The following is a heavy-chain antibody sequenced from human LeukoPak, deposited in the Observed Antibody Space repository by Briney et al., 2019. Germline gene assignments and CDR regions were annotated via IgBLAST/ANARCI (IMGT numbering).Heavy chain of an antibody. D-gene: IGHD3-22*01. J-gene: IGHJ4*02. CDR3: AKTNGYYSD. CDR1: EFTVRSNY. Sequence: PGGSLRLSCVASEFTVRSNYMSWVRQAPGKGLEWVSGISGSGGTTYYADSVKGRFTISRDNSKNSLSLQVSSLRAEDTAVYYCAKTNGYYSDWGQGTLVTVSS. CDR2: ISGSGGTT. V-gene: IGHV3-23*01.